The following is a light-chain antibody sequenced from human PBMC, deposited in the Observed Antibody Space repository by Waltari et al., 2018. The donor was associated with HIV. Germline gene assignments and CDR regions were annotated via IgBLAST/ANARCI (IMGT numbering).Light chain of an antibody. CDR2: SNI. V-gene: IGLV1-44*01. Sequence: QSVLTQPPSASGALGQRVSIFCSGSSSNIGGNAGNWYQQLPGTAPKLLISSNIQRRSGVPDRFSASKSGTSASLAISGLQSEDEADYYCGSWDDSLNGHVVFGGGTKLTVL. CDR1: SSNIGGNA. CDR3: GSWDDSLNGHVV. J-gene: IGLJ2*01.